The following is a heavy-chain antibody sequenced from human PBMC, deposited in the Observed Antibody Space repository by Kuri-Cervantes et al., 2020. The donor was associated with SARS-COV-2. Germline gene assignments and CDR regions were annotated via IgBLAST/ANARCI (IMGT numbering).Heavy chain of an antibody. CDR3: ARVPQYYDFWSGYGMDV. J-gene: IGHJ6*02. Sequence: ASVKVSCKASGYTFTGYYMHWVRQAPGQGLEWMGWINPNSGGTNYAQKFQGRVTMTRDTSISTAYMELSRLRSDYTAVYYCARVPQYYDFWSGYGMDVWGQGTTVTVSS. D-gene: IGHD3-3*01. CDR1: GYTFTGYY. CDR2: INPNSGGT. V-gene: IGHV1-2*02.